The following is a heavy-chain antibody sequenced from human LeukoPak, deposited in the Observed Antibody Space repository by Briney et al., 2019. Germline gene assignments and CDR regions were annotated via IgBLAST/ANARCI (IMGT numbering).Heavy chain of an antibody. CDR2: ISYDGSNK. CDR1: GFTFSTYG. CDR3: AKDGKAFCGGDCSWGAFDI. J-gene: IGHJ3*02. D-gene: IGHD2-21*02. Sequence: GGSLRLSCAVSGFTFSTYGMHWVRQAPGKGLEWVAVISYDGSNKYYADSVKGRFTISRDNSKNTLYLQMNSLRAEDTAVYYCAKDGKAFCGGDCSWGAFDIWGQGTMVTVSS. V-gene: IGHV3-30*18.